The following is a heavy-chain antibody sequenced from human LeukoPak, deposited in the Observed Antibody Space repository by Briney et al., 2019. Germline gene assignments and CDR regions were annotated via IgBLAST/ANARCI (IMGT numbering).Heavy chain of an antibody. CDR2: ISSNSRTI. CDR1: GFTFSSYA. J-gene: IGHJ4*02. V-gene: IGHV3-48*01. Sequence: GGSLRLSCAASGFTFSSYAMNWVRQAPGKGLEWISFISSNSRTILYTDSVKGRFTNSRDNAKNSLYLQMNNLRVEDSAVYYCARDVGVYGDYAILGYWGQGTLVTVSS. D-gene: IGHD4-17*01. CDR3: ARDVGVYGDYAILGY.